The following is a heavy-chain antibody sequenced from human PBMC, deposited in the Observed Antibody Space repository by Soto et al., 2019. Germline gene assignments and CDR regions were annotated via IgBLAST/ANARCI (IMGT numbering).Heavy chain of an antibody. V-gene: IGHV4-59*08. D-gene: IGHD3-10*01. Sequence: QVQLQESGPGLVKPSETLSLTCTVSDDSSSSYKWSWIRQPPGRRLEWIGYIDSNGGTSYNPSLQSRGTISIDTSTKQFSLKLSSVTAADTAVYYCVRQGFGRLHGRVDVWGQGTTVTVSS. CDR1: DDSSSSYK. CDR2: IDSNGGT. J-gene: IGHJ6*02. CDR3: VRQGFGRLHGRVDV.